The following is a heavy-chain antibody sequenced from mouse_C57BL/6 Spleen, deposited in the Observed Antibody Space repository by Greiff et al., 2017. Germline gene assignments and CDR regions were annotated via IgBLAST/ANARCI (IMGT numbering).Heavy chain of an antibody. CDR2: ISDGGSYT. V-gene: IGHV5-4*01. D-gene: IGHD6-1*01. J-gene: IGHJ3*01. Sequence: EVMLVESGGGLVKPGGSLKLSCAASGFTFSSYAMSWVRQTPEKRLEWVATISDGGSYTYYPDNVKGRFTISRDNAKNNLYLQMSHLKSEDTAMYYCARDLSPAWFAYWGQGTLVTVSA. CDR3: ARDLSPAWFAY. CDR1: GFTFSSYA.